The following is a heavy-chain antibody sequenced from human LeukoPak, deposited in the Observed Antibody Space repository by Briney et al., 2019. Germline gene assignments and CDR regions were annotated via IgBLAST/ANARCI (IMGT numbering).Heavy chain of an antibody. D-gene: IGHD2-2*01. CDR1: GDSVSSNSVT. CDR3: ARRLTQYDCFDP. Sequence: SQTLSLTCAISGDSVSSNSVTWNWIRQSPSRGLEWLGRTYYRSTWYNDYAVSVRGRITVNPDTSKNQFSLHLYSVTPEDTAVYYCARRLTQYDCFDPWGQGILVIVSS. V-gene: IGHV6-1*01. CDR2: TYYRSTWYN. J-gene: IGHJ5*02.